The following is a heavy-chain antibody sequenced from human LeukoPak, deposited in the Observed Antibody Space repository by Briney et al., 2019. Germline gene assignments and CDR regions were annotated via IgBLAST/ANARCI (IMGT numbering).Heavy chain of an antibody. CDR3: ARDPNYYGSGSFDY. CDR2: ISSSSSTI. D-gene: IGHD3-10*01. V-gene: IGHV3-48*04. CDR1: EFTVSSNH. Sequence: PGGSLRLSCAASEFTVSSNHMSWVRQAPGKGLEWVSYISSSSSTIYYADSVKGRFTISRDNAKNSLYLQMNSLRAEDTAVYYCARDPNYYGSGSFDYWGQGTLVTVSS. J-gene: IGHJ4*02.